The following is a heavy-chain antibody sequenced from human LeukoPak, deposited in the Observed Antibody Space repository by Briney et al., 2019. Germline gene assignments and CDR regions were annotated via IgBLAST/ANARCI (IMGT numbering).Heavy chain of an antibody. CDR3: ARDQELAIPYYYAMDA. CDR2: IYHSGST. CDR1: GGSISSGGYY. J-gene: IGHJ6*02. D-gene: IGHD1-1*01. V-gene: IGHV4-61*08. Sequence: PSQTLSLTCTVSGGSISSGGYYWSWIRQHPGKGLEWIGYIYHSGSTNYNPSLKSRVSISVDTSKNQFSLKLSSVTAADTAVYYCARDQELAIPYYYAMDAWGQGTTVTVSS.